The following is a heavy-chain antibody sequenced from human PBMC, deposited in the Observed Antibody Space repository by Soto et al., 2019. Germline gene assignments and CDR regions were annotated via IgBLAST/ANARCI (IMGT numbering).Heavy chain of an antibody. CDR1: GYSISSGYY. J-gene: IGHJ4*02. CDR3: ARASYSSISARYYFDY. CDR2: IYHSGST. V-gene: IGHV4-38-2*01. D-gene: IGHD6-13*01. Sequence: PSETLSLTCAVSGYSISSGYYWGWIRQPPGKGLEWIGSIYHSGSTYYNPSLKSRVTISVDTSKNQFSLKLSSVTAADTAVYYCARASYSSISARYYFDYWGQGTLVTVSS.